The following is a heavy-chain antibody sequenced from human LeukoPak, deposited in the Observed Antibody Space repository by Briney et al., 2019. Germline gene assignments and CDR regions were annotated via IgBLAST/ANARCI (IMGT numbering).Heavy chain of an antibody. V-gene: IGHV1-18*01. D-gene: IGHD3-22*01. J-gene: IGHJ3*02. CDR1: GYTFTSYG. Sequence: ASVKVSCKASGYTFTSYGISWVRQAPGQGLEWMGWISAYNGNTNYAQKLQGRVTMTTDTSTSTAYMELRSLRSEDTAVYYCARDHYDSSGYYLYAFDIWGQGTMVTVSS. CDR3: ARDHYDSSGYYLYAFDI. CDR2: ISAYNGNT.